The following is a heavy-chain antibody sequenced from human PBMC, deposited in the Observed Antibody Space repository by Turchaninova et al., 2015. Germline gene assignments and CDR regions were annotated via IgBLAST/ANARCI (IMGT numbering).Heavy chain of an antibody. CDR2: IYWDDDE. J-gene: IGHJ3*01. CDR3: AHRRTRTTGGAVDG. V-gene: IGHV2-5*02. D-gene: IGHD4-17*01. CDR1: GFSLTTTGVG. Sequence: QITLQESGPTLVRPTQTLTLTCTFSGFSLTTTGVGVDWIRRPPGKALGWLATIYWDDDERYNQSLKNRLTITKDSSKNQVVLTLTNVDPVDTGTYYCAHRRTRTTGGAVDGWGQGTVVSVSS.